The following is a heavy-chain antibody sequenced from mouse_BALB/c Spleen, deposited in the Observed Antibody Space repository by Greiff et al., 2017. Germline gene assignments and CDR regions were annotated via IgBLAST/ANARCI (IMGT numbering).Heavy chain of an antibody. Sequence: LVKTGASVKISCKASGYSFTGYYMHWVKQSHGKSLEWIGYIGCYNGATSYNQKFKGKATFTVDTSSSTAYMQFNSLTSEDSAVYYCARSGGSSYDAMDYWGQGTSVTVSS. CDR3: ARSGGSSYDAMDY. CDR2: IGCYNGAT. J-gene: IGHJ4*01. D-gene: IGHD1-1*01. CDR1: GYSFTGYY. V-gene: IGHV1S34*01.